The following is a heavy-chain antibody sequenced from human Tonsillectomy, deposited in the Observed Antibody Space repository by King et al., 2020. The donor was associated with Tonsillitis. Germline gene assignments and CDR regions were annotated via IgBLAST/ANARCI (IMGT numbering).Heavy chain of an antibody. V-gene: IGHV4-59*01. CDR2: IYYSGST. J-gene: IGHJ5*02. D-gene: IGHD3-9*01. CDR3: AREGYYDILTGQGTWFDP. Sequence: VQLQESGPGLVKPSETLFLTCTVSGGSISSYYWSWIRQPPGKGLEWIGYIYYSGSTNYNPSLKSRVTISVDTSKNQFSLKLSSVTAADTAVYYCAREGYYDILTGQGTWFDPWGQGTLVTVSS. CDR1: GGSISSYY.